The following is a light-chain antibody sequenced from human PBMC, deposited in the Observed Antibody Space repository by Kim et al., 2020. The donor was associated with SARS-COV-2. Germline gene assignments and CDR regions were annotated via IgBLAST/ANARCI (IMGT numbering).Light chain of an antibody. J-gene: IGLJ1*01. CDR2: DVS. CDR1: SSDVGGYNS. CDR3: TSYTSSNTLV. Sequence: QSALTQPASVSGSPGQSITISCTGTSSDVGGYNSVSWYQQHPGKAPKLMIYDVSNRPSGVSNRFSGSKSGNTASLTISGLQADDEADYYCTSYTSSNTLVFATGTKVTVL. V-gene: IGLV2-14*03.